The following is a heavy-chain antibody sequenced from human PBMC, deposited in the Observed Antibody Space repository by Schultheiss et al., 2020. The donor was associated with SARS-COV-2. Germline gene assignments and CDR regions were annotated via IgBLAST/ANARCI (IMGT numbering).Heavy chain of an antibody. Sequence: GSLRLSCTVSGGSISSSNWWSWVRQPPGKGLEWIGYIYYSGSTNYNPSLKSRVTMSVDTSKNQFSLKLSSVTAADTAVYYCARGGFFEEGADAFDIWGQGTMVTVSS. CDR1: GGSISSSNW. V-gene: IGHV4-4*02. D-gene: IGHD3-3*01. CDR2: IYYSGST. J-gene: IGHJ3*02. CDR3: ARGGFFEEGADAFDI.